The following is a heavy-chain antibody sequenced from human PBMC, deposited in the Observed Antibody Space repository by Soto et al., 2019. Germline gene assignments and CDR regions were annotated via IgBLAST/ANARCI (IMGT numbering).Heavy chain of an antibody. CDR1: GYTFTSYD. Sequence: QVQLVQSGAEVKKPGASVKVSCKASGYTFTSYDINWVRQATGQGLEWMGWMNPNSGNTGYAQKFQGRVTMTRNTSQSTDHMGMSSLRSEDTAVYYCARTPYGDNVDYWGQGTLVPVSS. J-gene: IGHJ4*02. CDR3: ARTPYGDNVDY. V-gene: IGHV1-8*01. D-gene: IGHD4-17*01. CDR2: MNPNSGNT.